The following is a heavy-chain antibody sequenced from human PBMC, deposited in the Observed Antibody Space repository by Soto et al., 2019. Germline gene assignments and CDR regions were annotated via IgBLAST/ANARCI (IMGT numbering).Heavy chain of an antibody. CDR3: ARTGDAESITIFGVVTPAAYGMDV. Sequence: SETLSLTCTVFGGSISSSSYYRGLIRQPPGKGLEWIGIIYYSGSTYYNPSLKSRVTISVDTSKNQFSLKLSSVTAADTAVYYCARTGDAESITIFGVVTPAAYGMDVWGQGTTVTVSS. D-gene: IGHD3-3*01. V-gene: IGHV4-39*01. CDR1: GGSISSSSYY. J-gene: IGHJ6*02. CDR2: IYYSGST.